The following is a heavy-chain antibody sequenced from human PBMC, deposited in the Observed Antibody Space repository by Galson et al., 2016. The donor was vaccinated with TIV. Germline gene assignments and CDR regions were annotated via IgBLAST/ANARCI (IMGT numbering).Heavy chain of an antibody. CDR3: AREYYYYAMDV. CDR2: ISPYNGNK. Sequence: SVKVSCKASGYTFTSYGINWVRQVPGQGLEWVGWISPYNGNKNYAQMLQVRVTITTDTSTNTAYMELRSLRSDDTAVYYCAREYYYYAMDVWGQGTMVTVSS. J-gene: IGHJ6*02. V-gene: IGHV1-18*01. CDR1: GYTFTSYG.